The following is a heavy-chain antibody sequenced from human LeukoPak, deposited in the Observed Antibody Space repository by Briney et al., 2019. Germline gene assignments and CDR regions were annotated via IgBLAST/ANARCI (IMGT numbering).Heavy chain of an antibody. D-gene: IGHD5-24*01. Sequence: GGSLRLSCAVSGLTFRSFWMSWVRQAPGKGLEWVANINQEGSEKYFVDSVKGRFTISRDNAKNSLHLQMNTLTAEDTAVYYCARERDGIFFDYWGQGTLVTVSS. CDR2: INQEGSEK. CDR1: GLTFRSFW. V-gene: IGHV3-7*01. CDR3: ARERDGIFFDY. J-gene: IGHJ4*02.